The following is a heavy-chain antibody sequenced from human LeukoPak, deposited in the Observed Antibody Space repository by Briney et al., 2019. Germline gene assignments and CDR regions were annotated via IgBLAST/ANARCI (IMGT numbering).Heavy chain of an antibody. CDR2: INHSGST. Sequence: SETLSLTCAVYGGSFSGHYWSWMRQPPGKGLEWIGEINHSGSTNYNPSLKSRVTISVDTSKNQFSLKLSSVTAADTAVYYCARKWGYFDYWGQGTLVTVSS. D-gene: IGHD1-26*01. CDR3: ARKWGYFDY. CDR1: GGSFSGHY. V-gene: IGHV4-34*01. J-gene: IGHJ4*02.